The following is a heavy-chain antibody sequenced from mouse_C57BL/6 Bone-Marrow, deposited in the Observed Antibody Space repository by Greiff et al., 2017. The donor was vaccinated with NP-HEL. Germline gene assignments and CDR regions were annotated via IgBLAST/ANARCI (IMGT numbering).Heavy chain of an antibody. Sequence: VQLQQSGAELVRPGASVTLSCKASGYTFTDYEMHWVKQTPVHGLEWIGAIDPETGGTAYNQKFKGKAILTADKSSSTAYMELRSLTSEDSAVDYCTRLPGYWYFDVWGTGTTVTVSS. CDR2: IDPETGGT. J-gene: IGHJ1*03. CDR1: GYTFTDYE. CDR3: TRLPGYWYFDV. V-gene: IGHV1-15*01.